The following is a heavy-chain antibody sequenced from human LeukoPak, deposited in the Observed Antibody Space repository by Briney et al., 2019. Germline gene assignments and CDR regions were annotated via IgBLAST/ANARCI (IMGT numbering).Heavy chain of an antibody. V-gene: IGHV3-23*01. J-gene: IGHJ4*02. D-gene: IGHD1-14*01. CDR1: GFTFSSYG. Sequence: GGSLRLSCAASGFTFSSYGMHWVRQAPGKGLEWVSVIRPTGTNTYYASSVKGRFTISRDDSKTTLYLQMSSLRAEDTAIYYCAKLPFYETSAPLRDLSFWGQGTLVTVSS. CDR2: IRPTGTNT. CDR3: AKLPFYETSAPLRDLSF.